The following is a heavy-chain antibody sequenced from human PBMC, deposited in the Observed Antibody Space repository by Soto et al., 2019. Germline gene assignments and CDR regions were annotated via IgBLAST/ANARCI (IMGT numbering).Heavy chain of an antibody. CDR2: IYSSENT. V-gene: IGHV4-39*01. Sequence: SETLSLTCTVSGGSVSSNSYSWGWIRQSPGKGLEWIGTIYSSENTYYNPSLLSRVTISVDTSKNEFSLRLSSVTAADTAVYYFAILNGYCVRTNCHGYYGMDVWGQGTTVTVSS. CDR3: AILNGYCVRTNCHGYYGMDV. CDR1: GGSVSSNSYS. D-gene: IGHD2-2*03. J-gene: IGHJ6*02.